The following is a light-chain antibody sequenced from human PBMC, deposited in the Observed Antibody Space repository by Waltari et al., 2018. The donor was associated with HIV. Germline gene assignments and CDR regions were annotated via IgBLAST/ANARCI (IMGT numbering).Light chain of an antibody. CDR2: EVS. CDR1: QSLLHSDGKTY. J-gene: IGKJ2*01. V-gene: IGKV2D-29*02. CDR3: MQSLLVKYS. Sequence: TQTPVSLSVTTGQSASISCKSSQSLLHSDGKTYLYWYMQKSGQSPRLLVYEVSNRFAGVSDRFTGSGAGTDFTLKITRVEPGDVGVYYCMQSLLVKYSFGQGTRLEL.